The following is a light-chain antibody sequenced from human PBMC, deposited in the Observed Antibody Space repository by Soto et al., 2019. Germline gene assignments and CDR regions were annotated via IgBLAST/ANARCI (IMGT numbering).Light chain of an antibody. CDR2: ATS. CDR3: RQYGSSPIT. Sequence: EIVLTQSPGTLSLSPGERATLSCRASQSVSSIYLAWYQQKPGQAPSLLIYATSSRATGIPDRFSGSGSGTDFSLTISRLEPEDFAVYYCRQYGSSPITFGQGTRLEIK. CDR1: QSVSSIY. V-gene: IGKV3-20*01. J-gene: IGKJ5*01.